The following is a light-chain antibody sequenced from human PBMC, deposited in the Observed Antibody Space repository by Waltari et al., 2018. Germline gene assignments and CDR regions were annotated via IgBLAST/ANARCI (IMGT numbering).Light chain of an antibody. CDR1: TSDVGAYNY. V-gene: IGLV2-14*03. CDR2: DVS. Sequence: QSALTQPASVSGSPGQSITISCTGTTSDVGAYNYVSWYQQHPGKAPKLMIYDVSNRPSVVSNRFSGSKSGNTASLIISGLQAEDEADYYCSSYTSSILYVSGRGTKVTVL. CDR3: SSYTSSILYV. J-gene: IGLJ1*01.